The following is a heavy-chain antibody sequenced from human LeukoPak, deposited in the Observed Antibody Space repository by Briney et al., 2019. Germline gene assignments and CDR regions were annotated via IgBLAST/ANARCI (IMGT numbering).Heavy chain of an antibody. V-gene: IGHV3-30*02. J-gene: IGHJ6*03. CDR1: GFTFSSYG. D-gene: IGHD5-18*01. CDR3: AKDQGYSYIVDYYYMDV. CDR2: IRYDESNK. Sequence: GGSLRLSCTASGFTFSSYGMHWVRQTPGKGLEWVAFIRYDESNKYYADSVKGRFTISRDNSKNTLYLQMSSLRAEDAAVYYCAKDQGYSYIVDYYYMDVWGKGTTVTVSS.